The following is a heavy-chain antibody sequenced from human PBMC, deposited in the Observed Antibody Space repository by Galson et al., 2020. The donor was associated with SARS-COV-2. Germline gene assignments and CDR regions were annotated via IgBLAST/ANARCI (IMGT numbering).Heavy chain of an antibody. CDR3: ASYCSSSSCYKGANDY. V-gene: IGHV3-48*01. CDR2: ISSTSNTI. Sequence: GGSLRLSCAVSGFNLSNYSMNWVRQAPGKGLEWVSYISSTSNTIYYADSVKGRFTISRDNAKNSLYLQMNSLRAEDTAVYYCASYCSSSSCYKGANDYWGQGTLVTVSS. J-gene: IGHJ4*02. D-gene: IGHD2-2*01. CDR1: GFNLSNYS.